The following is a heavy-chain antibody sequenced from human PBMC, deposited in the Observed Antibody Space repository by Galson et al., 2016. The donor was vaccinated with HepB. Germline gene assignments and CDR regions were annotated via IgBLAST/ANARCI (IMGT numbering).Heavy chain of an antibody. Sequence: CTVSGGSISSYYWSWLRQPPGKGLDWIGDIHYSGSANYSHSLKSRVTISVDTAKNQFSLKLSSVTAADTAVYFCARGQQLGRGFDYWGQGTLVTVSP. J-gene: IGHJ4*02. CDR3: ARGQQLGRGFDY. CDR2: IHYSGSA. CDR1: GGSISSYY. D-gene: IGHD6-13*01. V-gene: IGHV4-59*01.